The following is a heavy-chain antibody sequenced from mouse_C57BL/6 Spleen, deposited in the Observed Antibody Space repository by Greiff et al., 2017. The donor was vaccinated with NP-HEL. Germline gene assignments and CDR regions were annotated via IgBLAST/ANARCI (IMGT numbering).Heavy chain of an antibody. J-gene: IGHJ3*01. Sequence: VMLVESGPGLVAPSQSLSITCTVSGFSLTSYGVHWVRQPPGKGLAWLVVIWSDGSTTYNSALKSRLSISKDNSKSQVFLKMNSLQTDDTAMYYCARHSTLYDYVVAYWGQGTLVTVSA. D-gene: IGHD2-4*01. CDR2: IWSDGST. CDR3: ARHSTLYDYVVAY. V-gene: IGHV2-6-1*01. CDR1: GFSLTSYG.